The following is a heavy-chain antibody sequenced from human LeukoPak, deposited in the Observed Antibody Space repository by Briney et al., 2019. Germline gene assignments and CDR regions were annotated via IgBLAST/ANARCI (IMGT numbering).Heavy chain of an antibody. CDR3: ARPSWRKSGPYDSSGYYLDY. J-gene: IGHJ4*02. CDR2: IYPGDSDT. CDR1: GYSFTSYW. D-gene: IGHD3-22*01. Sequence: GESLKISCKGSGYSFTSYWIGWVRQMPGKGLEWMGIIYPGDSDTRYSPSFQGQVTISADKSISTAYLQWSSLKASDTAMYYCARPSWRKSGPYDSSGYYLDYWGQGTLVTVSS. V-gene: IGHV5-51*01.